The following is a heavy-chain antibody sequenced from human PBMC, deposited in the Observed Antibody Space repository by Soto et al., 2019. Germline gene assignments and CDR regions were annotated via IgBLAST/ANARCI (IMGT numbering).Heavy chain of an antibody. D-gene: IGHD2-2*01. J-gene: IGHJ6*02. V-gene: IGHV3-21*01. CDR1: GFTFTTYT. Sequence: PGGSLRLSCAASGFTFTTYTMNWVRQAPGKGLEWLSSISSSPTYIYYADSVKGRFTISRDNAKNSLYLQMNSLRAEDTAVYYCSRAEGGCSSTSCHSYGMDVWGQGTTVTVS. CDR3: SRAEGGCSSTSCHSYGMDV. CDR2: ISSSPTYI.